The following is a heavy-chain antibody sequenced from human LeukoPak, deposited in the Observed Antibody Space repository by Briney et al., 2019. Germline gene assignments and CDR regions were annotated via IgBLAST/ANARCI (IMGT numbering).Heavy chain of an antibody. CDR1: GGSISGYY. D-gene: IGHD6-13*01. Sequence: SETLSLTCTVSGGSISGYYWSWIRQPPGKGLEWIGYIYYSGSTNYNPSLKSRVTISVDTSKNQFSLKLSSVTAADTAVYYCASLWAAAGTWDYYYYMDVWGKGTTVTVSS. V-gene: IGHV4-59*01. J-gene: IGHJ6*03. CDR2: IYYSGST. CDR3: ASLWAAAGTWDYYYYMDV.